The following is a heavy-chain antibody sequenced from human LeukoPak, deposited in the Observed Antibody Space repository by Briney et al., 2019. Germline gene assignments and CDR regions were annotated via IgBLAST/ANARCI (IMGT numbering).Heavy chain of an antibody. CDR3: ARQVRGYYYYYMDV. D-gene: IGHD3-10*01. V-gene: IGHV1-69*06. Sequence: GSSVKVSCKASGGTFSSYAISWVRQAPGQGLEWMGGIIPIFGTANYAQKFQGRVTITADKSTSTAYMELSSLRSDDTAVYYCARQVRGYYYYYMDVWGKGTTVTISS. CDR1: GGTFSSYA. CDR2: IIPIFGTA. J-gene: IGHJ6*03.